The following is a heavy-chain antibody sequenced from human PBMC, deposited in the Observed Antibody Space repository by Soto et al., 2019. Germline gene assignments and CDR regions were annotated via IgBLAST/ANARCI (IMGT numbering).Heavy chain of an antibody. CDR1: GFSLSTSGVG. Sequence: QITLKESGPTLVKPTQTLTLTCTFSGFSLSTSGVGVGWIRQPPGKALEWLALIYWDDDKRYSPSLKSRLTINKDTSKNQVVLTMTNMDPVDTATYYCAYSRYTGSGVDYWGQGTLVTVSS. D-gene: IGHD3-10*01. CDR3: AYSRYTGSGVDY. CDR2: IYWDDDK. J-gene: IGHJ4*02. V-gene: IGHV2-5*02.